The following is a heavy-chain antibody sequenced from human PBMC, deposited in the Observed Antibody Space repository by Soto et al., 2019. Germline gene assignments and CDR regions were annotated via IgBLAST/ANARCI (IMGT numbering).Heavy chain of an antibody. J-gene: IGHJ4*02. V-gene: IGHV1-18*01. D-gene: IGHD1-1*01. Sequence: ASVKVSCKTSGYTFTNYDITWVRQAPGQGLEWMGWISAYNGNTNYAQSLQDRVTMTTDTSTTTAYMELRSLTSDDTAVYYCARGWELDYWGQGTLVTV. CDR2: ISAYNGNT. CDR3: ARGWELDY. CDR1: GYTFTNYD.